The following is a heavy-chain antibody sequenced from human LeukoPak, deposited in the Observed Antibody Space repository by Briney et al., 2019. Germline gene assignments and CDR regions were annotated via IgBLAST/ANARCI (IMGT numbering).Heavy chain of an antibody. Sequence: SETLSLTCSVSGGSISGYYWSWIRQPPGKGLEWIGDMYYSGSTNYNPSLKSRVTISVDTSKKQISLKLNSVTAADTAVYYCARGTVFGVTTNWFDPWGQGTLVTVSS. CDR3: ARGTVFGVTTNWFDP. CDR2: MYYSGST. CDR1: GGSISGYY. J-gene: IGHJ5*02. D-gene: IGHD3-3*01. V-gene: IGHV4-59*01.